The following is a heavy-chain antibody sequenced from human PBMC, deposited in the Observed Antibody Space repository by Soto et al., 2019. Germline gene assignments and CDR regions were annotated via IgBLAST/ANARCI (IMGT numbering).Heavy chain of an antibody. J-gene: IGHJ6*02. D-gene: IGHD1-1*01. CDR1: GFTFSSYG. CDR2: ISYDGSNK. Sequence: GASVKVSCAASGFTFSSYGMHWVRQAPGKGLEWVAVISYDGSNKYYADSVKGRFTISRDNSKNTLYLQMNSLRAEDTAVYYCADTQLGYYGMDVWGQGTTVTVSS. CDR3: ADTQLGYYGMDV. V-gene: IGHV3-30*03.